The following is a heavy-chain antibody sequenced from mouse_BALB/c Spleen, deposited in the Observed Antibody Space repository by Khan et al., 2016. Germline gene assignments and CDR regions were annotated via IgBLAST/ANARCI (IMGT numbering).Heavy chain of an antibody. CDR3: ARKRKVGNYPFAY. Sequence: VQLQQSGAELVKPGASVKLSCTASGFNIKDTYMHWVKQRPEQGLEWIGRIDPANGNTKYDPKFQGKATITADTSSNTAYLQLSSLTSEDTAVYYCARKRKVGNYPFAYWGQGTLVTVSA. CDR1: GFNIKDTY. V-gene: IGHV14-3*02. J-gene: IGHJ3*01. D-gene: IGHD2-1*01. CDR2: IDPANGNT.